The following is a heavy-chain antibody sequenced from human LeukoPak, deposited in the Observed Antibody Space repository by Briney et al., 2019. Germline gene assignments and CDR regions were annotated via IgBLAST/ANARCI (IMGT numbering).Heavy chain of an antibody. J-gene: IGHJ3*02. CDR2: INPNSGGT. CDR3: ARDRGGYCSGDSCLDAFDI. CDR1: GYTFTGYY. V-gene: IGHV1-2*02. D-gene: IGHD2-15*01. Sequence: HAASVKVSCKASGYTFTGYYMHWVRQAPGQGLEWMGWINPNSGGTNYAQKFQGRVTMTRDTSISTAYMELSRLRSGDTAVYYCARDRGGYCSGDSCLDAFDIWGQGSVVTVSS.